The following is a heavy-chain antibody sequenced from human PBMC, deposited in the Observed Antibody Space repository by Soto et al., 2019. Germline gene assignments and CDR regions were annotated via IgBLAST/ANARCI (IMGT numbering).Heavy chain of an antibody. CDR3: ARESLRAKRAFDI. CDR2: ISYDGSNK. CDR1: VFTGSSYA. Sequence: GSLRLSCAASVFTGSSYAMHWVRQAPGKGLEWVAVISYDGSNKYYADSVKGRFTISRDNSKNTLYLQMNSLRAEDTAVYYCARESLRAKRAFDIWGQGTMVTVSS. J-gene: IGHJ3*02. V-gene: IGHV3-30-3*01.